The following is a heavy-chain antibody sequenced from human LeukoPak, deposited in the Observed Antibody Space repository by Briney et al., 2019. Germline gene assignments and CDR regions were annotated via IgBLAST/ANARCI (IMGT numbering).Heavy chain of an antibody. V-gene: IGHV1-69*02. CDR3: ASEEYY. Sequence: QGLEWMGRIIPILGIANYAQKFQGRVTITADKSTSTAYMELSSLRSEDTAVYYCASEEYYWGQGTLVTVSS. J-gene: IGHJ4*02. D-gene: IGHD3-10*01. CDR2: IIPILGIA.